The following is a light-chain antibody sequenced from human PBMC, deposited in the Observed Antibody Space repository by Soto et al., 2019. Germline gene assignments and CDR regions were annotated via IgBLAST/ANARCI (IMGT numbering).Light chain of an antibody. CDR3: TSYRSSSSPYVV. J-gene: IGLJ2*01. CDR2: EVS. V-gene: IGLV2-14*01. Sequence: QSALTQPASVSGSPGQSITISCTGTSSDIGGYEYVSWYQQHPGKAPKLMIYEVSNRPSGVSNRFSGSKSGNTASLTISGLQAEDEADYYCTSYRSSSSPYVVFGGGTKLTVL. CDR1: SSDIGGYEY.